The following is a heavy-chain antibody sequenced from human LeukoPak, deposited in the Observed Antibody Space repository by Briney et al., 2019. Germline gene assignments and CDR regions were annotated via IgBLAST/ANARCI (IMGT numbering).Heavy chain of an antibody. CDR2: TWYDGSYK. D-gene: IGHD3-22*01. Sequence: PGGSLRLSCAASGFTFSTYGMHWVRQAPGKRLEWVAVTWYDGSYKYYGDSVKGRFTISRDNSKNTLYLQMASLRVEDTAVYYCARFELDSGGYASNFDSWGQGTLVTVSS. J-gene: IGHJ4*02. CDR3: ARFELDSGGYASNFDS. V-gene: IGHV3-33*01. CDR1: GFTFSTYG.